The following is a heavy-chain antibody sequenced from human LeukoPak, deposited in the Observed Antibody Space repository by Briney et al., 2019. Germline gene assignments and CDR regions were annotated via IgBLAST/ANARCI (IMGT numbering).Heavy chain of an antibody. CDR3: ARGWIQPWFLDY. Sequence: GRSLRLSCAASGFTFSSYGMHWVRQAPGKGLEWVAVISYDGSNKYYADSVKGRFTISRDNSKNTLYLQMNSLRAEDTAVYYCARGWIQPWFLDYWGQGTLVTVSS. V-gene: IGHV3-30*03. J-gene: IGHJ4*02. D-gene: IGHD5-18*01. CDR2: ISYDGSNK. CDR1: GFTFSSYG.